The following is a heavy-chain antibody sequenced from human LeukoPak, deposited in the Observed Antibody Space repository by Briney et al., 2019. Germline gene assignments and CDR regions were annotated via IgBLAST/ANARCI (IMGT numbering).Heavy chain of an antibody. D-gene: IGHD6-19*01. CDR1: GYTFTSYW. CDR3: ARRGAVAGVYYFDY. Sequence: GESLKISCKGSGYTFTSYWIGWVRQMPGKGLEWMGIIYPGDSDTRYSPSFQGQVTMSADKSSSTAYLQWSSLKASDTAMYYCARRGAVAGVYYFDYWGQGTLVTVSS. J-gene: IGHJ4*02. CDR2: IYPGDSDT. V-gene: IGHV5-51*01.